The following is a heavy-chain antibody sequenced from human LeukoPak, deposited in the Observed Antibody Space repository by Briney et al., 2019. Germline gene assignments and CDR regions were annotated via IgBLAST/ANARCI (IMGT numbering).Heavy chain of an antibody. J-gene: IGHJ6*03. CDR1: GYTFTSYG. CDR2: ISAYNGNT. CDR3: ARGHWSNYYYYMDV. Sequence: ASVKVSCRASGYTFTSYGISWVRQAPGQGLEWMGWISAYNGNTNYAQKLQGRVTMTTDTSTSTAYMELRSLRSDDTAVYYCARGHWSNYYYYMDVWGKGTTVTVSS. V-gene: IGHV1-18*01. D-gene: IGHD2-8*02.